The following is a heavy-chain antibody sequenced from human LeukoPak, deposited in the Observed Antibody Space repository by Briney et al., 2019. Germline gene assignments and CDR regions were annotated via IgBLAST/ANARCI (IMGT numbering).Heavy chain of an antibody. V-gene: IGHV3-49*03. D-gene: IGHD3-3*01. CDR3: TRGHPHDFWSGYQFDP. Sequence: GGSLRLSCTASGFTFCDYAMSWFRQAPGKGLEWVGFIRSKAYGGTTEYAASVKGRFTISRDDSKSIAYLQMNSLKTEDTAVCYCTRGHPHDFWSGYQFDPWGQGTLVTVSS. CDR1: GFTFCDYA. CDR2: IRSKAYGGTT. J-gene: IGHJ5*02.